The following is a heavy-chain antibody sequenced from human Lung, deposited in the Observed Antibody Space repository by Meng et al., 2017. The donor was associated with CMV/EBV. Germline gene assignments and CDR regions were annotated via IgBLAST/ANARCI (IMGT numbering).Heavy chain of an antibody. CDR2: ISYDGSNK. CDR1: GFTFSSYA. J-gene: IGHJ6*02. D-gene: IGHD3-3*01. CDR3: ARDPLSSRYYDFWSGYGGYYYYGMDV. Sequence: SCAASGFTFSSYAMHXVRQAPGKGLEWVAVISYDGSNKYYADSVKGRFTISRDNSKNTLYLQMNSLRAEDTAVYYCARDPLSSRYYDFWSGYGGYYYYGMDVWXQGTTVTVSS. V-gene: IGHV3-30-3*01.